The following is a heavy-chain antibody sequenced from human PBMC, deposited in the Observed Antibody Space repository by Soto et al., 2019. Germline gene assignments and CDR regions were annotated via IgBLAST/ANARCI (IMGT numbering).Heavy chain of an antibody. CDR3: ARHLTYCSAGSCYSDFPYYGMDA. D-gene: IGHD2-15*01. V-gene: IGHV4-39*01. J-gene: IGHJ6*02. Sequence: PSETLSLTCTVSGGSISSSSYYWGWIRQPPGKGLEWIGSIFYSGSTYYNPSLKSRVTISVDTSKNQFSLKLSSVTAADTAVYYCARHLTYCSAGSCYSDFPYYGMDAWGQGTTVTVSS. CDR1: GGSISSSSYY. CDR2: IFYSGST.